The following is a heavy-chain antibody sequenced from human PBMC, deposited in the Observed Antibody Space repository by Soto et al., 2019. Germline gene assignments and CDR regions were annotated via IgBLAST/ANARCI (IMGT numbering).Heavy chain of an antibody. CDR3: ARVERGTATTVVDAFDI. CDR2: MSHSGGS. Sequence: QVQLQQWGAGLLKPSETLSLTCAVYGGSVSSGSYYWSWIRQPPGKGLDWIGEMSHSGGSHFNPSLEIRVTISVHTSKNQFSPKMSSVTAADTALYYCARVERGTATTVVDAFDIWGPGTMVTVSS. V-gene: IGHV4-34*01. J-gene: IGHJ3*02. D-gene: IGHD1-1*01. CDR1: GGSVSSGSYY.